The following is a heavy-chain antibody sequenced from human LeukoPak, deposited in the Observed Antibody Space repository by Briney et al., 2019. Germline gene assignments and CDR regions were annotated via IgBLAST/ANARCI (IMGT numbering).Heavy chain of an antibody. V-gene: IGHV4-4*02. J-gene: IGHJ4*02. CDR3: ARDAAAGYSLAY. CDR2: ISHSGNP. Sequence: GSLRLSCAASGFTFSSYAMSWVRQAPGKGLEWIGEISHSGNPNYNPSLKSRLTISVDKAKNQFSLNLNSVTAADTAVYYCARDAAAGYSLAYWGQGTLVTVSS. D-gene: IGHD6-13*01. CDR1: GFTFSSYAM.